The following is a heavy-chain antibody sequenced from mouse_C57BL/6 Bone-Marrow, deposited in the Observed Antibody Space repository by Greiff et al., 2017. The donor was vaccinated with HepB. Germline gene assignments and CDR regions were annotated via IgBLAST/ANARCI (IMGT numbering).Heavy chain of an antibody. CDR1: GFTFSNYW. D-gene: IGHD1-1*01. Sequence: DVKLVESGGGLVQPGGSMKLSCVASGFTFSNYWMNWVRQSPEKGLEWVAQIRLKSDNYATHYAESVKGRFTISRDDSKSSVYLQMNNLRAEDTGIYYCTGSPDYYGSSLFDYWGQGTTLTVSS. CDR2: IRLKSDNYAT. V-gene: IGHV6-3*01. J-gene: IGHJ2*01. CDR3: TGSPDYYGSSLFDY.